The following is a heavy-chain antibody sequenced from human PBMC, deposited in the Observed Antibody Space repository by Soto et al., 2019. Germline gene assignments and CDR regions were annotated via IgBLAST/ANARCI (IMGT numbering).Heavy chain of an antibody. CDR1: GDSVSSNSAA. D-gene: IGHD1-26*01. Sequence: PSRTLSLTCAISGDSVSSNSAAWNWIRQSPSRGLEWLGRTYYRSKWYNDYAVSVKSRITINPDTSKNQFPLQLNSVTPEDTAVYYCARVKLENGATTFFDYWGQGTLVTVSS. V-gene: IGHV6-1*01. CDR3: ARVKLENGATTFFDY. CDR2: TYYRSKWYN. J-gene: IGHJ4*02.